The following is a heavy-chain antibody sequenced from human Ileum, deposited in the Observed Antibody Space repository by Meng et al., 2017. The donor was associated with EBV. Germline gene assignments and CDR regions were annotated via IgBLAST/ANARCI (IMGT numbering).Heavy chain of an antibody. Sequence: QVRLPDSGPGLGGPSGTPSLTCAVSGGSIHRSNLWTWVRQPPGKGLEGIGEIFHPASTNYNPSLQSRITMSIDESKHQFSLKLYFVTAADTAVYYCASRPPYNQGVSLEYWGQGTLVTVSS. CDR2: IFHPAST. CDR1: GGSIHRSNL. CDR3: ASRPPYNQGVSLEY. D-gene: IGHD3-10*01. J-gene: IGHJ4*02. V-gene: IGHV4-4*02.